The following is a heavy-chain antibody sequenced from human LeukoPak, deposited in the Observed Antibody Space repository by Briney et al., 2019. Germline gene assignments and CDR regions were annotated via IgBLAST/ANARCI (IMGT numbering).Heavy chain of an antibody. V-gene: IGHV3-43*02. CDR1: GFTFDDYA. CDR2: ISGDGGNT. Sequence: GGSLRLSCAASGFTFDDYAMHWVRQAPGKGLEWVSVISGDGGNTYYADSVKGRFTISRDNSKNSLYLQMNSLRTEDTALYYCAKDPATRDGHGARLDPWGQGTLATVSS. J-gene: IGHJ5*02. CDR3: AKDPATRDGHGARLDP. D-gene: IGHD5-24*01.